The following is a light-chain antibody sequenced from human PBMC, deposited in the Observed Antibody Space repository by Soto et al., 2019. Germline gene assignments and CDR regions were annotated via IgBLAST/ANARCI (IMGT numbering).Light chain of an antibody. Sequence: QSALTQPASVSGSPGQSITIPCNGTNRDVGGFGLVSWYQQHPGKAPKLLIYDVGRRPSGVSPRFSGSKSGNAASLTISELQAEDEADYFCWAYAGGSILFVFGAGTKLTV. V-gene: IGLV2-23*02. J-gene: IGLJ1*01. CDR3: WAYAGGSILFV. CDR2: DVG. CDR1: NRDVGGFGL.